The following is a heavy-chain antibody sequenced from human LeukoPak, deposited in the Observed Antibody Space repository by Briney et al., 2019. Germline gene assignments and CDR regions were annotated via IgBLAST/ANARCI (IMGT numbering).Heavy chain of an antibody. J-gene: IGHJ6*04. D-gene: IGHD3-10*02. CDR2: ISSSGSTI. CDR1: GFTFSSYE. V-gene: IGHV3-48*03. CDR3: AELGITMIGGV. Sequence: GGSLRLSCAASGFTFSSYEMNWVRQAPGKGLEWVSYISSSGSTIYYADSVKGRFTISRDNAKNSLYLQMNSLRAEDTAVYYCAELGITMIGGVWGKGTTVTVSS.